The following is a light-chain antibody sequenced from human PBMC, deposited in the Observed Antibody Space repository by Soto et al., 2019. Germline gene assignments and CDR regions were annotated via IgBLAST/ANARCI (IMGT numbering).Light chain of an antibody. CDR2: GAS. J-gene: IGKJ2*01. CDR1: QSVSSN. V-gene: IGKV3-15*01. Sequence: ELVMTQSPANLSVSPGERATLSCRASQSVSSNLAWYQQIPGQVPRLLIYGASTRATSITARFSGSGSGTDFTLTITGLQSEAVAVSYCQEYYKWPPYTFGQGTKLESK. CDR3: QEYYKWPPYT.